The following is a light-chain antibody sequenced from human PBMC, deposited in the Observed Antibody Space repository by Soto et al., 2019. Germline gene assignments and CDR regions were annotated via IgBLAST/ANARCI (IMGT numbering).Light chain of an antibody. Sequence: EIVMTQSPGTLSLSPGERATLSCRASQSISSNLLAWYQHKPGQAPRLLIYGESSRATGIPDRFSGSASGTDFTLTISRLEPEDFAVYYCQQYGVSPTFGGGTKVDIK. CDR2: GES. CDR3: QQYGVSPT. J-gene: IGKJ4*01. CDR1: QSISSNL. V-gene: IGKV3-20*01.